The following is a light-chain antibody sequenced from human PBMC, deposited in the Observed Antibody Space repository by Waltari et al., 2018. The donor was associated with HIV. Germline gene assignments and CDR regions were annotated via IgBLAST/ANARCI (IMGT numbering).Light chain of an antibody. J-gene: IGKJ1*01. V-gene: IGKV3-15*01. CDR2: GVS. CDR3: QQYNFWPWT. Sequence: LVMTQSPGNLSLSPGERATLSCRAGQSVNTDLAWIQQKPGQAPRLLIYGVSTRATDIPARFSGSGSGTDFALTSSGLQSEDSAVYYCQQYNFWPWTFGPGTRVDIK. CDR1: QSVNTD.